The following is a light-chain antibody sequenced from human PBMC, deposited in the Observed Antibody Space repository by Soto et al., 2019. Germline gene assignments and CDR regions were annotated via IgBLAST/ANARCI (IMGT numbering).Light chain of an antibody. J-gene: IGLJ2*01. CDR2: DVS. CDR1: SSDVGGYNY. CDR3: SSYTSSSNRV. Sequence: QSALTQPASVSGSPGQSITISCTGTSSDVGGYNYVSWYQQHPGKAPKLMIYDVSNRPSGVSNRFSGSKSGNTASLTISGLQDEAEAAYYCSSYTSSSNRVFGGGTKLTVL. V-gene: IGLV2-14*01.